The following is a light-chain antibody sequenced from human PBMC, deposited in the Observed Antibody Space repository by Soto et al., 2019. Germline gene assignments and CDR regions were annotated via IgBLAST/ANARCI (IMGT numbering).Light chain of an antibody. CDR2: ATS. CDR3: KHYGRAPV. V-gene: IGKV3-20*01. CDR1: QSVSSN. J-gene: IGKJ1*01. Sequence: EIVMTQSPATLSVSPWERATLSCRASQSVSSNLAWYQQKPGQAPRLLIYATSTRAIGVPDRFTGSGSGIDFTLTISRLEPEDFAVYYCKHYGRAPVFGQGTKVDIK.